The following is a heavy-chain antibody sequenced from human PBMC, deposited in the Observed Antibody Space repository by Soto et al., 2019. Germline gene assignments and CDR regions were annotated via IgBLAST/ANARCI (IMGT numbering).Heavy chain of an antibody. CDR3: ARGTRKGVLYYYYTDV. D-gene: IGHD3-16*01. J-gene: IGHJ6*03. V-gene: IGHV4-34*01. CDR2: INHSGST. CDR1: GGSFSGYY. Sequence: QVQLQQWGAGLLKPSETLSLTCAVYGGSFSGYYWSWIRQPPGKGLEWIGEINHSGSTNYNPSLKSRVTISIDTSKKQFSLKLSAVTAADMAVYYCARGTRKGVLYYYYTDVCGKGTTVTVSS.